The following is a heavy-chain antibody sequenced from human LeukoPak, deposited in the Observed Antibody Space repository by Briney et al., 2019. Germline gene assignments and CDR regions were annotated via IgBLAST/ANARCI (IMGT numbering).Heavy chain of an antibody. J-gene: IGHJ4*02. Sequence: GGSLRLSCVASGFTFSGYSMNWLRQAPGKGLEWLSYIDKSSSTIHYADSVKGRFTISRDNAKNTLYLQMNSLRDEDTAVYYCASDVAYKFDYWGQGTLVTFSS. CDR2: IDKSSSTI. CDR3: ASDVAYKFDY. D-gene: IGHD5-24*01. V-gene: IGHV3-48*02. CDR1: GFTFSGYS.